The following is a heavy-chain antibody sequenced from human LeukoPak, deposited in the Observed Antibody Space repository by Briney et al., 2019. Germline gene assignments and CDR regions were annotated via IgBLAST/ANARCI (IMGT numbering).Heavy chain of an antibody. V-gene: IGHV4-59*01. D-gene: IGHD3-10*01. Sequence: SETLSLTCSVSGGSISRYYWSWIRRPPGKGLEWIGYIDDSGNTNYNPSLKSQVTISVDKSKNQFSLKLSFVTAADTAMYYCARSDYHNSGSHTVFDAFDIWGQGTRVTVSS. CDR3: ARSDYHNSGSHTVFDAFDI. J-gene: IGHJ3*02. CDR2: IDDSGNT. CDR1: GGSISRYY.